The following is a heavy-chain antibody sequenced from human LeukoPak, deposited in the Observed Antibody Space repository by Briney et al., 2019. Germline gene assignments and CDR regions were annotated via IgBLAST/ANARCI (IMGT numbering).Heavy chain of an antibody. V-gene: IGHV4-59*01. CDR1: GGSISSYY. CDR2: IYYSGST. D-gene: IGHD3-22*01. CDR3: ARLIWVVVPGAFDI. Sequence: KPSETLSLTCTVSGGSISSYYWSWIRQPPGKGLEWIGYIYYSGSTNYNPSLKSRVTISVDTSKNQFSLKLSSVTAADTAMYYCARLIWVVVPGAFDIWGQGTMVTVSS. J-gene: IGHJ3*02.